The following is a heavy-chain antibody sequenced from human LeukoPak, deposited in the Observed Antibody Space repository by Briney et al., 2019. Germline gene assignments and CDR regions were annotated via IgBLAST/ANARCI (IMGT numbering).Heavy chain of an antibody. CDR2: INTNTGNP. D-gene: IGHD5-12*01. V-gene: IGHV7-4-1*02. CDR3: ARANSGYALPGGWFDP. CDR1: GYTFTSYA. J-gene: IGHJ5*02. Sequence: GASVKVSCKASGYTFTSYAMNWVRQAPGQGLEWMGWINTNTGNPTYAQGFTGRFVFSLDTSVSTAYLQISSLKAEDTAVYYCARANSGYALPGGWFDPWGQGTLVTVSS.